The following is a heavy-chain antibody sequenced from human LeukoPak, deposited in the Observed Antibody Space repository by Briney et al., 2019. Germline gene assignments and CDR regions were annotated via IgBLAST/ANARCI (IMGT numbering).Heavy chain of an antibody. CDR3: AREDPSLSPGLGVDYYYYMDV. J-gene: IGHJ6*03. Sequence: SETLSLTCTVSGGSISSTIYYWAWIRQPPGKGLEWIGRIYYTGSTNYNPSLKSRVTISVDTSKNQFSLRLSSVTAADTAVYYCAREDPSLSPGLGVDYYYYMDVWGKGTTVTISS. D-gene: IGHD3-3*01. CDR2: IYYTGST. CDR1: GGSISSTIYY. V-gene: IGHV4-39*07.